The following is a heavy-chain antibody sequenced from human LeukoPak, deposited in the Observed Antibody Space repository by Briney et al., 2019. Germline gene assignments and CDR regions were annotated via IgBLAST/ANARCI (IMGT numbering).Heavy chain of an antibody. V-gene: IGHV3-21*01. CDR3: ARAKGSGSYYTLDY. J-gene: IGHJ4*02. CDR2: ISSTRTYI. CDR1: GFTFSSYS. Sequence: GGSLRLSCAASGFTFSSYSMNWVRQAPGKGLEWVSSISSTRTYIYYADSVKGRFTISRDNAKNSLYLQMNSLRAEDTAVYYCARAKGSGSYYTLDYWGQGTLVTVSS. D-gene: IGHD3-10*01.